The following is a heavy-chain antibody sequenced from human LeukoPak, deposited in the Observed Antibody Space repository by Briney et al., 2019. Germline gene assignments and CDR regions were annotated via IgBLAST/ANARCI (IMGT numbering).Heavy chain of an antibody. Sequence: GGSLRLSCEASGFTSSSYSMNWVRQAPGKGLEWVSSISSSSSYIYYADSVKGRFTISRDNAKNSLYLQMNSLRAEDTAVYYCARDLYGDGYNFWGQGTLVTVSS. CDR3: ARDLYGDGYNF. J-gene: IGHJ4*02. D-gene: IGHD5-24*01. V-gene: IGHV3-21*01. CDR2: ISSSSSYI. CDR1: GFTSSSYS.